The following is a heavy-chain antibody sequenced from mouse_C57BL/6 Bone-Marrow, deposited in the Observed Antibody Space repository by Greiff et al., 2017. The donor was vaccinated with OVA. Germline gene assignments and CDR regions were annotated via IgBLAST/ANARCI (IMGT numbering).Heavy chain of an antibody. CDR3: ARRGYYLWYFDV. J-gene: IGHJ1*03. CDR2: IYPSDSET. V-gene: IGHV1-61*01. Sequence: QVQLQQPGAELVRPGSSVKLSCKASGYTFTSYWMDWVKQRPGQGLEWIGNIYPSDSETHYNQKFKDKATLTVDKSSSTAYMQLSSLTSEDSAVYYCARRGYYLWYFDVWGTGTTVTVSS. D-gene: IGHD2-3*01. CDR1: GYTFTSYW.